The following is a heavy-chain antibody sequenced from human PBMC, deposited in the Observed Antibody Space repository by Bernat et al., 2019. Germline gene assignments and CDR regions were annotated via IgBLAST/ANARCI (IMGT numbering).Heavy chain of an antibody. J-gene: IGHJ3*02. D-gene: IGHD2-2*01. CDR1: GGSISSGDYY. V-gene: IGHV4-30-4*01. Sequence: QVQLQESGPGLVKPSQTLSLTCTVSGGSISSGDYYWSWIRQPPGKGLEWIGYIYYSGSTNYNPSLKSRVTIAVDTSKNQFSLKLSSVTAADTAVYYCARSVVPAAGDAFDIWGQGTMVTVSS. CDR3: ARSVVPAAGDAFDI. CDR2: IYYSGST.